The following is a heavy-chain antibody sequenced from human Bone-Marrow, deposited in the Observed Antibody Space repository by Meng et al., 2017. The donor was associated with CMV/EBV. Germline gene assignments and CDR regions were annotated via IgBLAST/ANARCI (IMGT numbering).Heavy chain of an antibody. CDR1: GFILSSYE. CDR2: IDSSSSLI. V-gene: IGHV3-48*03. D-gene: IGHD3-22*01. J-gene: IGHJ4*02. Sequence: GGSLRLSCEASGFILSSYEMNWVRQAPGRGLEWLSYIDSSSSLIYYADSVKGRLTISRDNAKNSLYLQMNSLRAEDTAVYYCARDGDRSGDYSWGYFGYWGQGTRVTGSS. CDR3: ARDGDRSGDYSWGYFGY.